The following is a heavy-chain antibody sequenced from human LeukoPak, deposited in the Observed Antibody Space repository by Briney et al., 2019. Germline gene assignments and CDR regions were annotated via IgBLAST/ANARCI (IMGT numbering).Heavy chain of an antibody. CDR3: ARAVLDILIGYEHFDY. V-gene: IGHV3-7*01. CDR1: GFTFSSYW. Sequence: GGSLRLSCAASGFTFSSYWMSWVRQAPGKGLEWVANIKQDGSEKYYVDSVKGRFTISRDNAKNSLYLQMNSLRAEDTAVYYCARAVLDILIGYEHFDYWGQGTLVTVSS. D-gene: IGHD3-9*01. CDR2: IKQDGSEK. J-gene: IGHJ4*02.